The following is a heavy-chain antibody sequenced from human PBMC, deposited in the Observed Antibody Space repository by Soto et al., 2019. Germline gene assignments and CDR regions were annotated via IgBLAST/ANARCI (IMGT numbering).Heavy chain of an antibody. CDR2: ISSGGST. CDR1: GFSLSSYS. V-gene: IGHV3-23*01. J-gene: IGHJ3*02. CDR3: AKAGQQGLLHNALDI. D-gene: IGHD6-19*01. Sequence: GGSRRLSCTASGFSLSSYSMNCDRQAPGKGLEWVSIISSGGSTYYSGSVKGRFTISRDNSENTLSVQMSSLRAEDTAVYYCAKAGQQGLLHNALDIWGQGTMVTVSS.